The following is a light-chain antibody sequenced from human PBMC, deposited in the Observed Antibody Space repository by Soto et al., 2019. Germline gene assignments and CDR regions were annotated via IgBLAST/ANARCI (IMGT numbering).Light chain of an antibody. V-gene: IGKV4-1*01. Sequence: DIVLTQSPDSLAVSLGERATINCKSSQRVLYSSNNMNYLAWYQQKPGQPPQLLIYWASTRESGVPDRFSGSGSGADFTLTISSLQAEDVAVYYCQQYYSSPITCGQGTRLEIK. CDR3: QQYYSSPIT. CDR2: WAS. J-gene: IGKJ5*01. CDR1: QRVLYSSNNMNY.